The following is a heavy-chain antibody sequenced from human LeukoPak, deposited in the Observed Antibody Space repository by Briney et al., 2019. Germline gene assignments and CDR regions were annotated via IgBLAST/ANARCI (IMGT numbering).Heavy chain of an antibody. CDR3: ARGGYSGSYYEDFDY. V-gene: IGHV3-20*04. J-gene: IGHJ4*02. CDR2: IKWHVVST. D-gene: IGHD1-26*01. Sequence: GGSLRLSCAASGCTIGDYGMSWVRQAPGTGQELVSGIKWHVVSTGYADSVKSRFNISRDNAKKSLYLQMNSLRAEDTALYYCARGGYSGSYYEDFDYWGQGTLVSVSS. CDR1: GCTIGDYG.